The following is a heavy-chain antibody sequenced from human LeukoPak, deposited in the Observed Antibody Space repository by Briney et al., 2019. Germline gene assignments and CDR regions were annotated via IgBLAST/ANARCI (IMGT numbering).Heavy chain of an antibody. D-gene: IGHD2-2*01. J-gene: IGHJ4*02. CDR2: IKQDGSQK. Sequence: GGSLRLSCAASGFSFSSYWMSWVRQAPGKGLEWVANIKQDGSQKHYVDSVKGRFTISRDNAKNSLYLQMNSLRAEDTAVYHCARDLCSSTSCYFDYWGQGILVTVSS. V-gene: IGHV3-7*01. CDR1: GFSFSSYW. CDR3: ARDLCSSTSCYFDY.